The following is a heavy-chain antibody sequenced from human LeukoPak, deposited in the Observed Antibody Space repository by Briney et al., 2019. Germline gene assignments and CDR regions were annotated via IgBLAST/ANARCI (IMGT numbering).Heavy chain of an antibody. J-gene: IGHJ4*02. D-gene: IGHD2-15*01. CDR3: ARDDCSGGSCYSLFDY. Sequence: GASVKVSCKASGYTFTGYYMHWVRQAPGQGLEWMGRINPNSGGTNYAQKFQGRVTMTRDTSISTAYMELSRLRSDDTAVYYCARDDCSGGSCYSLFDYWGQGTLVTVSS. V-gene: IGHV1-2*06. CDR2: INPNSGGT. CDR1: GYTFTGYY.